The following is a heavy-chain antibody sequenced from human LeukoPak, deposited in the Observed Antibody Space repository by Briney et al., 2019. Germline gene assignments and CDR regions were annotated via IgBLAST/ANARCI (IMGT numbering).Heavy chain of an antibody. CDR2: IIPILGIA. CDR1: GGTFSSYA. J-gene: IGHJ5*02. Sequence: SVKVSCKASGGTFSSYAISWVRQAPGQGLEWMGRIIPILGIANYAQKFQGKVTITADKSTSTAYMELSSLRSEDTAVYYCARGVDGGNSDWFDPWGQGTLVTVSS. CDR3: ARGVDGGNSDWFDP. D-gene: IGHD2-21*02. V-gene: IGHV1-69*04.